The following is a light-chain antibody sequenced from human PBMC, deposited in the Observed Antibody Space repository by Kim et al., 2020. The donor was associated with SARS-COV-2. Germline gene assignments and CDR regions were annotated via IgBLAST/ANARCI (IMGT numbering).Light chain of an antibody. CDR1: QTVNSNY. CDR3: QQYGSSPLYT. V-gene: IGKV3-20*01. Sequence: SPGESATLSCRASQTVNSNYLAWYRQKPGQAPRLLISGASNRATGIPDRFSGRGSGTDFTLTISRLEPEDFAVYYCQQYGSSPLYTFGQGTKLEIK. J-gene: IGKJ2*01. CDR2: GAS.